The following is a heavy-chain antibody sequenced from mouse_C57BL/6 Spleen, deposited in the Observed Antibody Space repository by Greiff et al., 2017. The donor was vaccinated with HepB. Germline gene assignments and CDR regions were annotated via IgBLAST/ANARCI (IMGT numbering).Heavy chain of an antibody. V-gene: IGHV1-61*01. Sequence: QVQLQQPGAELVRPGSSVKLSCKASGYTFTSYWMDWVKQRPGQGLEWIGNIYPSDSETHYNQKFKDKATLTVDKSSSTAYMQLSSLTSEDSAVYYCARRGTAQATGGFAYWGQGTLVTVSA. J-gene: IGHJ3*01. CDR1: GYTFTSYW. CDR2: IYPSDSET. CDR3: ARRGTAQATGGFAY. D-gene: IGHD3-2*02.